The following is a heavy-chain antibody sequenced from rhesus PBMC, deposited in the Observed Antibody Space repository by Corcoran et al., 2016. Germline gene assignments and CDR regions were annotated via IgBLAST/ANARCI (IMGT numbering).Heavy chain of an antibody. CDR2: SSGSSGNT. Sequence: QVQLQESGPGLVKPSETLSLTCAVSGYSLSSGYYWGWLRQPPGKGLEYIGYSSGSSGNTYYNPSLKSRVTISKDTSKNQFSLKLSSVTAADTAVYYCARYYYSGNYYYRDWGQGVLVTVSS. CDR3: ARYYYSGNYYYRD. D-gene: IGHD3-16*01. J-gene: IGHJ4*01. CDR1: GYSLSSGYY. V-gene: IGHV4-99*01.